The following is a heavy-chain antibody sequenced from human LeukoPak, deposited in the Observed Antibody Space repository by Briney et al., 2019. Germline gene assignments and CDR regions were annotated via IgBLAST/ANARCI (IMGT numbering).Heavy chain of an antibody. Sequence: SETLSLTCAVYGGSFSGYYWSWIRQPPGKGLEWIGEINHSGSTNYNPSLKSRVTISVDTSKNQFSLKLSSVTAADTAVYYCASRSDYGRWFDPWGQGTLATVSS. J-gene: IGHJ5*02. CDR2: INHSGST. CDR3: ASRSDYGRWFDP. CDR1: GGSFSGYY. V-gene: IGHV4-34*01. D-gene: IGHD4-17*01.